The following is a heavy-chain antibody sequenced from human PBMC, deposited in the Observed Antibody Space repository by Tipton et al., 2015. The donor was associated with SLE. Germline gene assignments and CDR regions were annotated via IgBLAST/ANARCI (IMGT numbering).Heavy chain of an antibody. J-gene: IGHJ4*02. V-gene: IGHV3-15*01. Sequence: SLRLSCTASGFTFNNHWMHWGRQAPGKGLEWVGRIKSKTDGGTTDYVFVKDRFTISRDDSKSTLYLQMNSLKAEDTAVYYCTTVRHWGQGILVTVSS. CDR2: IKSKTDGGTT. CDR3: TTVRH. CDR1: GFTFNNHW.